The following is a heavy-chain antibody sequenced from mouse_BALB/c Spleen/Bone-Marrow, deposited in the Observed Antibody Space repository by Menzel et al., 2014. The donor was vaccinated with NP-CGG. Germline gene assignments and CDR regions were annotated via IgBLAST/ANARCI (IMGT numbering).Heavy chain of an antibody. CDR1: GYTFTDYN. CDR2: IYPYNGST. Sequence: VQLQQSGPELVKPGASVKISCKASGYTFTDYNMHWVKQSHGKSLEWIGYIYPYNGSTGYNQKFKSKATLTVDNSSSTAYMELRSLTSEDSAVYYCATRFITTAGYWGQGTTLTVSS. V-gene: IGHV1S29*02. J-gene: IGHJ2*01. CDR3: ATRFITTAGY. D-gene: IGHD1-2*01.